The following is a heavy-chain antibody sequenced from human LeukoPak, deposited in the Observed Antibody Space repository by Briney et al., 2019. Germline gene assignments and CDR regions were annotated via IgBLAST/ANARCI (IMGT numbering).Heavy chain of an antibody. CDR1: GFTFSSYA. J-gene: IGHJ4*02. V-gene: IGHV3-30-3*01. CDR2: ISYDGSNK. CDR3: AKARGFWSGYCTEGVDCFDY. D-gene: IGHD3-3*01. Sequence: PGGSLRLSCAASGFTFSSYAMHWVRQAPGKGLEWVAVISYDGSNKYYADSVKGRFTISGDNSKNTLYLQMNSLRDEDTAVYYCAKARGFWSGYCTEGVDCFDYWGQGTLVTVSS.